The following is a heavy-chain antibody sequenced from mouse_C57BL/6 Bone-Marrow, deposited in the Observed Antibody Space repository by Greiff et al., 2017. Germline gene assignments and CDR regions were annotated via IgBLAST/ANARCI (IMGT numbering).Heavy chain of an antibody. D-gene: IGHD2-1*01. Sequence: EVMLVESGGGLVKPGGSLKLSCAASGFTFSSYAMSWVRQTPEKRLEWVATISDGGSYTYYPDNVKGRFTISRDNAKNNLYLQMSQLKSEDTAMYYCASIYYGNPWFAYWGQGTLVTVSA. CDR3: ASIYYGNPWFAY. CDR2: ISDGGSYT. CDR1: GFTFSSYA. J-gene: IGHJ3*01. V-gene: IGHV5-4*03.